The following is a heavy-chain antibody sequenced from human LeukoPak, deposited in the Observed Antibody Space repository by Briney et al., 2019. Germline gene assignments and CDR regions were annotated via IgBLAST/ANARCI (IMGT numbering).Heavy chain of an antibody. V-gene: IGHV1-69*04. CDR2: IIPILGIA. CDR3: AKKRGYSGYGFDY. D-gene: IGHD5-12*01. J-gene: IGHJ4*02. CDR1: GGTFSSYA. Sequence: ASVKVSCKASGGTFSSYAISWVRQAPGQGLEWMGRIIPILGIANYAQKFQGRVTMTRNTSISTAYMELSSLRSEDTAVYYCAKKRGYSGYGFDYWGQGTLVTVSS.